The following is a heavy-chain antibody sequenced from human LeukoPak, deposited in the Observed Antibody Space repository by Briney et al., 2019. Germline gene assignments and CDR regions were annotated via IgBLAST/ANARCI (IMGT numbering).Heavy chain of an antibody. CDR1: GFTFSSYA. Sequence: GRSLRLTCAASGFTFSSYAMHWVRQAPGKGLEWVAVISYDGSNKYYADSVKGRFTISRDNSKNTLYLQMNSLRAEDTAVYYCARDLYAFDIWGQGTMVTVSS. CDR3: ARDLYAFDI. J-gene: IGHJ3*02. V-gene: IGHV3-30-3*01. CDR2: ISYDGSNK.